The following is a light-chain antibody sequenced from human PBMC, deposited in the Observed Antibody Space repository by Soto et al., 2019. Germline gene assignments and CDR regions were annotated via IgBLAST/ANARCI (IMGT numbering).Light chain of an antibody. CDR1: QSVSSY. Sequence: EIVLTQSPATLSLSPGESATLSCRASQSVSSYLAWYQQKPGQPPRLLVYDASNRATGIPARFSGSGSGTDFTLTISNLEPEDFAVYYCQQRSNWPPVTFGQGTELVIK. V-gene: IGKV3-11*01. CDR2: DAS. J-gene: IGKJ2*01. CDR3: QQRSNWPPVT.